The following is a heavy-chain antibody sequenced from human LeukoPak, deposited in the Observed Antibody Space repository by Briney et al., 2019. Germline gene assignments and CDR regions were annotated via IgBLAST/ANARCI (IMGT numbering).Heavy chain of an antibody. CDR3: ARGPDSSNVQTGDRFDS. Sequence: ASVKVSCKASGYTFTTYYVHWLRQAPGQGPEWMGIINPNVGSTTYAQKFQGRVALTRDMSTSTVYMELRSLRSEDTAMYYCARGPDSSNVQTGDRFDSWGQGTLVTVSS. J-gene: IGHJ5*01. CDR1: GYTFTTYY. D-gene: IGHD3-22*01. CDR2: INPNVGST. V-gene: IGHV1-46*01.